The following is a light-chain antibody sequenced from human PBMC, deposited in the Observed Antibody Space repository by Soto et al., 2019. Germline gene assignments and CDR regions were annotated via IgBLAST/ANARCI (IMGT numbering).Light chain of an antibody. V-gene: IGKV1-8*01. CDR1: QGISSY. CDR3: QQYYSYPRT. Sequence: AIRMTQSPSSFSASTGDRVTITCRASQGISSYLAWYQQKPGKAPKLLIYAASTLQSGVPSRFSGSGSGTDFTLTSSCLQSEDVATDYCQQYYSYPRTFGQGNKVEIK. J-gene: IGKJ1*01. CDR2: AAS.